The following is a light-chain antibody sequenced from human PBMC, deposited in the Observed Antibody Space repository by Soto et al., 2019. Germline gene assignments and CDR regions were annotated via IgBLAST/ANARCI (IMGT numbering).Light chain of an antibody. Sequence: DMQMTQSPSSLSASVGDRVTITCRASQSISTYLNWYQQKPGKAPKLLIYAASSLQSGVPSRFSGSGSGTDFTLTISSLQFEDFATYYCQQSYSTLWTFGQGTKVEIK. CDR1: QSISTY. CDR3: QQSYSTLWT. J-gene: IGKJ1*01. CDR2: AAS. V-gene: IGKV1-39*01.